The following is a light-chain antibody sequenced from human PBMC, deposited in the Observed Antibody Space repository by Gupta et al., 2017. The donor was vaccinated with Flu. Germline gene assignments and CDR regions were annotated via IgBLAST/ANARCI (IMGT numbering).Light chain of an antibody. V-gene: IGKV1-5*03. Sequence: ASVGDRVAITCRASQSISGWLAWYQQKPGRAPNLLIYRASNLKTGVPSRFSGSESGAEFTLTISGLQPADFASYYCQHLGAFGQGTKVEI. J-gene: IGKJ1*01. CDR2: RAS. CDR3: QHLGA. CDR1: QSISGW.